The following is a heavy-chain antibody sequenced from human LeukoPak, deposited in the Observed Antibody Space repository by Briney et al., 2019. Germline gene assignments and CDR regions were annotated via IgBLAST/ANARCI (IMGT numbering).Heavy chain of an antibody. Sequence: SVRVSCKASGYTFTSYDISWVRQAPGQGLEWMGRIIPILGIANYAQKFQGRVTITADKSTSTAYMELSSLRSEDTAVYYCARRPTARYAFDIWGQGTMVTVSS. V-gene: IGHV1-69*04. CDR3: ARRPTARYAFDI. D-gene: IGHD4-17*01. J-gene: IGHJ3*02. CDR2: IIPILGIA. CDR1: GYTFTSYD.